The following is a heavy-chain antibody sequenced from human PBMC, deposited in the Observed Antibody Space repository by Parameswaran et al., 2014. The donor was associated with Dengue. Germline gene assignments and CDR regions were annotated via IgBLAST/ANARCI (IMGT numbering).Heavy chain of an antibody. CDR3: ARVVAAGYSSGWFDY. CDR2: ISAYNGNT. V-gene: IGHV1-18*01. Sequence: WVRQAPGQGLEWMGWISAYNGNTNYAQKPQGRVTMTTDTSTSTAYMELRSLRSDDTAVYYCARVVAAGYSSGWFDYWGQGTLVTVSS. J-gene: IGHJ5*01. D-gene: IGHD6-19*01.